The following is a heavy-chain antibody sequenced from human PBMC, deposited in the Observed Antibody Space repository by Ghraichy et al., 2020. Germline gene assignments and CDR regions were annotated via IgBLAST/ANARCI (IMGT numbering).Heavy chain of an antibody. CDR3: ARRAPYCGSTSCYDH. V-gene: IGHV3-21*01. Sequence: GGSLRLSCVASGFSFSVFDMNWVRQAPGRGLEWVASIYSTGKYIYYADSVMGRFTISRDDSENSLYLPMDSLRAEDTAVYYCARRAPYCGSTSCYDHWGQGTLVTVSS. J-gene: IGHJ4*02. CDR1: GFSFSVFD. D-gene: IGHD2-2*01. CDR2: IYSTGKYI.